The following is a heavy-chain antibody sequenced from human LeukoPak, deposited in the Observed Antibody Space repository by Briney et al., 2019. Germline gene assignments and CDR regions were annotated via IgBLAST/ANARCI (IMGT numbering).Heavy chain of an antibody. Sequence: PSETLSLTCGVPGGSMSNYYWTWIRQSPGKGLEWIGYIYYSGSTNYNPSLKSRLTISVDTSKNHFSLHLSSVTAADTAVYYCARLRGNYFPDYWGQGTLVTVSS. CDR2: IYYSGST. D-gene: IGHD4-11*01. CDR3: ARLRGNYFPDY. CDR1: GGSMSNYY. J-gene: IGHJ4*02. V-gene: IGHV4-59*01.